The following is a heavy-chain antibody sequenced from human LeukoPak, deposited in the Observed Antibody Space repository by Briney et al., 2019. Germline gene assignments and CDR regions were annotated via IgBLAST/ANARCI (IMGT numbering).Heavy chain of an antibody. CDR2: VNPRGNER. V-gene: IGHV3-7*01. J-gene: IGHJ3*02. Sequence: PGGSLRLSCVASGITFNKYWMIWVRQTPGKGLEWVANVNPRGNERRYMDSVEGRFTISRDNAKNTLYLQMNSLRTEDAAVYYCVRDFGDRYDIFDIWGQGTMVTVSS. D-gene: IGHD3-9*01. CDR3: VRDFGDRYDIFDI. CDR1: GITFNKYW.